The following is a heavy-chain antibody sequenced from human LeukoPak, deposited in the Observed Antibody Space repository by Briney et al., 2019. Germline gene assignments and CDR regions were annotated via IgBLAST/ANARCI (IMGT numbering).Heavy chain of an antibody. CDR1: GFTFSDYG. CDR3: AKDWANGDYIDH. D-gene: IGHD2-8*01. Sequence: PGRSLRLSCAASGFTFSDYGMPWVRQAPGKGLEWVAVVSYDGTNEKYADPVKGRFTISRDNSKNTLSLQMNSLRADDTAVYYCAKDWANGDYIDHWGQGTLVTVSS. CDR2: VSYDGTNE. J-gene: IGHJ4*02. V-gene: IGHV3-30*18.